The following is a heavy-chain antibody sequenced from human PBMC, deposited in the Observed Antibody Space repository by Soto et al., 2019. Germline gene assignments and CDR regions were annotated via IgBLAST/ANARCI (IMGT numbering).Heavy chain of an antibody. V-gene: IGHV4-59*01. J-gene: IGHJ5*02. CDR1: GGSISSYY. CDR2: IYYSGST. CDR3: AIYSGYDSRWFDP. D-gene: IGHD5-12*01. Sequence: SETPSLTRTFPGGSISSYYRSWIRQPPGKGLEWIGYIYYSGSTNYNPSLKSRVTISVDTSKNQFSLKLSSVTAADTAVYYCAIYSGYDSRWFDPWGQGTLVTVSS.